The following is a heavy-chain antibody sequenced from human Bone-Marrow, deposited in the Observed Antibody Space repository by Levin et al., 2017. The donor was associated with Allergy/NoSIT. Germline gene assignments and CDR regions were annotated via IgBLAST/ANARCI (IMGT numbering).Heavy chain of an antibody. CDR1: GGIFSTYV. CDR3: AGSSSGTGQFDH. CDR2: IVPIFGTT. D-gene: IGHD6-6*01. V-gene: IGHV1-69*06. J-gene: IGHJ4*02. Sequence: PKASVKVSCKASGGIFSTYVISWVRQAPGQGLEWMGGIVPIFGTTHYAQKLQGRITITADKSTSTAYMELSRLRSEDTAVYYCAGSSSGTGQFDHWGQGTLDTVSS.